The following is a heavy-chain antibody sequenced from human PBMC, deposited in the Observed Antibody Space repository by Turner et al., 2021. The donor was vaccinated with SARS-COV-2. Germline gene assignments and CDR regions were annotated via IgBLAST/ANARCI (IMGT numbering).Heavy chain of an antibody. CDR2: ISHSSKYI. V-gene: IGHV3-21*01. Sequence: EVHLVESGGGLVKPGGSLTLSCAASGFMFSSFTMNWVRQVTGKGLEWVSSISHSSKYIYYADSVRGRFSISRANAKKSVYLEMNTLRADETAVYFCSRVQGAIDYWGQGILVTVSS. CDR1: GFMFSSFT. CDR3: SRVQGAIDY. J-gene: IGHJ4*02.